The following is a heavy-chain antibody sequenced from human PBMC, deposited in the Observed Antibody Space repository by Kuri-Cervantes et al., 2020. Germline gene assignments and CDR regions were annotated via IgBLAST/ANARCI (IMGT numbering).Heavy chain of an antibody. Sequence: GGSLRLSCAASGFTFDDYTMHWVRQAPGKGLEWVSLISWDGGSTYYADSVKGRFTISRDNSKNSLYLQMNSLRTEDTALYYCAKDMGYSGSYLDYWGQGNRVTVAS. V-gene: IGHV3-43*01. CDR1: GFTFDDYT. D-gene: IGHD1-26*01. CDR2: ISWDGGST. J-gene: IGHJ4*02. CDR3: AKDMGYSGSYLDY.